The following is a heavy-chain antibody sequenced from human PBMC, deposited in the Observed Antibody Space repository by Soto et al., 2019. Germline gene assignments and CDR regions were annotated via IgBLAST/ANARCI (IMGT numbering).Heavy chain of an antibody. CDR1: GYTFTSYG. Sequence: GASVKVSRKASGYTFTSYGISWVRQAPGQGVEGMGWISAYNGNTNYAQKLQGRVTMTTDTSTSTAYMELRSLRSDDTAVYYCARVDIVVVPAAYGLRYNWFDPWGQGTLVTVSS. CDR3: ARVDIVVVPAAYGLRYNWFDP. V-gene: IGHV1-18*04. J-gene: IGHJ5*02. CDR2: ISAYNGNT. D-gene: IGHD2-2*01.